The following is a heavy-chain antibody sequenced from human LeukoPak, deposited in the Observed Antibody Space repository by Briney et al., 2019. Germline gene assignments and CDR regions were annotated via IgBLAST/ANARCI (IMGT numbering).Heavy chain of an antibody. CDR2: ISSSGADT. J-gene: IGHJ1*01. Sequence: GGSLRLSCAASGFTFSTYAMTWVRQVRGKGPEWVSAISSSGADTHYADSVKGRFTISRDNSKNTLYLQMNSLRAEDTAVYYCSKRGSDSPSCFQHWGQGTLVTVSS. V-gene: IGHV3-23*01. CDR1: GFTFSTYA. CDR3: SKRGSDSPSCFQH. D-gene: IGHD2-21*02.